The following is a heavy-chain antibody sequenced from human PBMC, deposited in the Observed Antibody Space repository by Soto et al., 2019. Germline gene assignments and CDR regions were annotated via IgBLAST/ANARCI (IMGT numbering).Heavy chain of an antibody. CDR1: GFTFDDYA. J-gene: IGHJ6*02. Sequence: EVQLVESGGGLVQPGRSLRLSCAASGFTFDDYAMHWVRQAPGKGLEWVSGISWNSGSIGYADSVKGRFTISRDNAKNSLYLQMNSLRAEDTALYYCAKDRIYREPPYYYDSSAPIRHYYYGMDVWGQGTTVTVSS. V-gene: IGHV3-9*01. CDR2: ISWNSGSI. D-gene: IGHD3-22*01. CDR3: AKDRIYREPPYYYDSSAPIRHYYYGMDV.